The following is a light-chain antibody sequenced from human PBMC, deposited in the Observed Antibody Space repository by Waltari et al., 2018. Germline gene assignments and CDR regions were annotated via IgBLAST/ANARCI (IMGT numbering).Light chain of an antibody. CDR3: QHYVRLPVS. CDR1: QSVSRS. J-gene: IGKJ1*01. Sequence: EIVLTQSPGTLSLSPGERATLSCRASQSVSRSLAWYQQKPGQAPRLLIYGAYNRATXXXDXXXGSXSXXXXXLTIXRXEPEXXXXXXXQHYVRLPVSFGQGTKVEIK. CDR2: GAY. V-gene: IGKV3-20*01.